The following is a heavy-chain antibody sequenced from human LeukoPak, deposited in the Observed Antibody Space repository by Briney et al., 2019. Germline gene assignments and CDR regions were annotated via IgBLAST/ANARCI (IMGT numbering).Heavy chain of an antibody. V-gene: IGHV3-30-3*01. J-gene: IGHJ4*02. Sequence: GRSLRLSCAASGFIFSGHVMHWVRQAPGKGLEWVSLISYDGSNKDYADSVKGRFTISRDSSKNTLYLQMNSLRAEDTAVYYCARVGGYSYGSLDYWGQGTLVTVSS. CDR2: ISYDGSNK. D-gene: IGHD5-18*01. CDR3: ARVGGYSYGSLDY. CDR1: GFIFSGHV.